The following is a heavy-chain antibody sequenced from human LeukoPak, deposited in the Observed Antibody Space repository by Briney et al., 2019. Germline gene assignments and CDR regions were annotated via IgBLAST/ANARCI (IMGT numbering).Heavy chain of an antibody. D-gene: IGHD1-14*01. CDR3: TRGRNSAFDY. CDR1: EDSVSSSGVA. V-gene: IGHV6-1*01. J-gene: IGHJ4*02. Sequence: SQTLSLTCAISEDSVSSSGVAWNWIRQSPSRGLEWLGRTYYASQWSNEYALSVKSRITINPDTSKNQFSLQLNSVTPEDTAVYYCTRGRNSAFDYWGQGTLVTVSS. CDR2: TYYASQWSN.